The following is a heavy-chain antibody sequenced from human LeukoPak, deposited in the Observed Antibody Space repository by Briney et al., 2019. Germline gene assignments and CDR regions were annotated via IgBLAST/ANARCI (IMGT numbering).Heavy chain of an antibody. V-gene: IGHV3-7*01. CDR1: GFTFSNYW. D-gene: IGHD2-21*02. J-gene: IGHJ4*02. Sequence: GGSLRLSCAASGFTFSNYWMSWVRQAPGEGLEWVANIKEDGSANWCIDSVKGRSTISRDNVKNSLYLQMNSLRAEDTAVYYCARSEAVGTVDYWGQGALVTVSS. CDR2: IKEDGSAN. CDR3: ARSEAVGTVDY.